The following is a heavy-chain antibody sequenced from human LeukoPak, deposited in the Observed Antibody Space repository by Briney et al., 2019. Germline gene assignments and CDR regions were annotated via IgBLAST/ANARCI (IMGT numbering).Heavy chain of an antibody. V-gene: IGHV3-74*01. J-gene: IGHJ4*02. CDR2: INSDGSST. CDR1: GFTFSSYW. D-gene: IGHD2-2*02. CDR3: AKNRNSRGCSSTSCYTDY. Sequence: GGSLRLSCAASGFTFSSYWMHWVRQAPGKGLVWVSRINSDGSSTSYADSVKGRFTISRDNSKNTLYLQMNSLRAEDTAVYYCAKNRNSRGCSSTSCYTDYWGQGTLVTVSS.